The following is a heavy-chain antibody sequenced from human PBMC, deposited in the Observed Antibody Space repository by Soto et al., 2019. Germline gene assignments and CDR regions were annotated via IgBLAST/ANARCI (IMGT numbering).Heavy chain of an antibody. J-gene: IGHJ4*02. CDR2: ISHDGANE. CDR3: AIIGVPKFRKVGPDD. V-gene: IGHV3-30-3*01. Sequence: QVHLVKSGGGVVQPGRSLRLSCAASGFTFSNYFMHWVRQAPGKGLEWVALISHDGANEYYADSVKGRFTVTRDNSKNTLFVQMNILTPEDTDVYLCAIIGVPKFRKVGPDDWGQGTLDTVSS. D-gene: IGHD3-10*01. CDR1: GFTFSNYF.